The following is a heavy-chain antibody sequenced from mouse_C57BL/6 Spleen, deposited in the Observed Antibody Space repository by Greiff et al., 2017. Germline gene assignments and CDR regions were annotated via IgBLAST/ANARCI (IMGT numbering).Heavy chain of an antibody. J-gene: IGHJ3*01. Sequence: EVKLVESGAELVKPGASVKLSCTASGFNIKDYYMHWVKQRTEQGLEWIGRIDPEDGETKYAPKFQGKATITADTSSNTAYLQLSSLSSEDTAVYYCARDCSGFWFAYWGQGILVTVSA. V-gene: IGHV14-2*01. CDR1: GFNIKDYY. CDR3: ARDCSGFWFAY. CDR2: IDPEDGET.